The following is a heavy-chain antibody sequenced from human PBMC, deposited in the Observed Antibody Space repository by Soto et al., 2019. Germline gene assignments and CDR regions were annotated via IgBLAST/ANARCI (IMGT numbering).Heavy chain of an antibody. Sequence: VQLVQSGAEVKKPVSSVKASCKASGGTFSSYAISWVRQAPGQGLEWMGGIIPIFGTANYAQKFQGRVTITADESTSTEYMELSSLRSEDTAVYYCARDEVVPAAIPRYCYGMDVWGQGTTVTVSS. CDR2: IIPIFGTA. CDR3: ARDEVVPAAIPRYCYGMDV. V-gene: IGHV1-69*01. J-gene: IGHJ6*02. D-gene: IGHD2-2*02. CDR1: GGTFSSYA.